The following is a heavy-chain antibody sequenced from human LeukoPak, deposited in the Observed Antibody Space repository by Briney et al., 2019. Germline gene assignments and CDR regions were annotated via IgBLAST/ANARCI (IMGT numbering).Heavy chain of an antibody. CDR2: INHSGST. Sequence: SSETLSLTCAVYGGSFSGYYWSWIRQPPGKGLEWIGEINHSGSTNYNPSLKNRVTISVDTSKNQFSLKLTSVTAADTAVYYCARDRVEQPYYFDYWDQGTLVIVSS. V-gene: IGHV4-34*01. CDR3: ARDRVEQPYYFDY. J-gene: IGHJ4*02. CDR1: GGSFSGYY. D-gene: IGHD1/OR15-1a*01.